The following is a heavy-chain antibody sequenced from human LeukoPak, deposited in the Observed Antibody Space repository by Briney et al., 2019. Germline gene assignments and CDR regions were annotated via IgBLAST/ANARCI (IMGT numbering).Heavy chain of an antibody. J-gene: IGHJ5*02. CDR1: GFTFSNAW. Sequence: GGSLRLSCAASGFTFSNAWMTWVRQAPGKGLEWVGRIKSKTEGGTTDYAAPVKGRFTISRDDSKNTLYLQMNSLKTEDTAVYYCTTDGRLLFGENHWGQGTLVTVSS. CDR2: IKSKTEGGTT. V-gene: IGHV3-15*01. D-gene: IGHD3-10*01. CDR3: TTDGRLLFGENH.